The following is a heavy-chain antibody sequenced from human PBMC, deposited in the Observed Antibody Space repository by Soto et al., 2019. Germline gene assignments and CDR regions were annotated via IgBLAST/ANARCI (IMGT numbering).Heavy chain of an antibody. V-gene: IGHV1-8*01. CDR1: GYTFPSYD. Sequence: QVQLVQSGAEVKKPGASVKVSCKASGYTFPSYDINWVRQATGQGLEWMGWMNPNSGDTGYAQKFKGRVTMSRTTSISTAYMELISLRTEDTAVYYCAREKTSYGMDVWGQGTTVTVSS. J-gene: IGHJ6*02. CDR2: MNPNSGDT. CDR3: AREKTSYGMDV.